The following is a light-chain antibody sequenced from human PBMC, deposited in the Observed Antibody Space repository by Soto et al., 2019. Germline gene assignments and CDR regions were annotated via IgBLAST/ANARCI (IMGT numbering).Light chain of an antibody. CDR2: DVS. J-gene: IGLJ1*01. CDR1: SSDVGGYNY. CDR3: CEHVRRYSLNV. V-gene: IGLV2-11*01. Sequence: QPALTQPRSVSGSPGQSVTICCTGASSDVGGYNYVSWYQQHPGKAPKLMIYDVSKRPSGVPDRFSGSKSGNTASLTISGLQAEDEANYYCCEHVRRYSLNVSRTRTKAT.